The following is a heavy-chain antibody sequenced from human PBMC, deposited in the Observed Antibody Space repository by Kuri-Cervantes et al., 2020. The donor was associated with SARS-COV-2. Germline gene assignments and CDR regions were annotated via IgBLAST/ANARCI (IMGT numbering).Heavy chain of an antibody. Sequence: GGSLRLSCAASGFTFSSYAMHWVRQAPGKGLEWVAVISYDGSNKYYADSVKGRFTISRDNSKNTLYLQMNSLRAEDTAVYYCAKDRPQGGYSYGPDYRGQETLVNVSS. CDR1: GFTFSSYA. D-gene: IGHD5-18*01. CDR3: AKDRPQGGYSYGPDY. J-gene: IGHJ4*02. V-gene: IGHV3-30*04. CDR2: ISYDGSNK.